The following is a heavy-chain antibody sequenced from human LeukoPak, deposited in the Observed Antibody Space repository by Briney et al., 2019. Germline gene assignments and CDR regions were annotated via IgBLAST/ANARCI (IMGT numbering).Heavy chain of an antibody. CDR2: IIPIFDTA. D-gene: IGHD1-14*01. CDR1: GGTFSNSV. V-gene: IGHV1-69*05. CDR3: ARPGTSDAFDI. Sequence: ASVKVSCKASGGTFSNSVISWVRQAPGQGLEWMGAIIPIFDTANYAQKLQGRVTMTTDTSTSTAYMELRSLRSDDTAVYYCARPGTSDAFDIWGQGTMVTVSS. J-gene: IGHJ3*02.